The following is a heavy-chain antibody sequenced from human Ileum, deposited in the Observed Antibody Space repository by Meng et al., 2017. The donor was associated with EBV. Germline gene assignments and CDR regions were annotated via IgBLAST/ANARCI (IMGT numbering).Heavy chain of an antibody. CDR2: ILHAGVT. CDR3: ARGEDYTWDV. D-gene: IGHD3-16*01. V-gene: IGHV4-4*02. J-gene: IGHJ4*02. Sequence: PLQESLPNRAKPSVTLSLTRRVSDDPPIRSNWCSWVRQPPGKGLEWIGEILHAGVTNYNPSLKSRVSMSVDRSRIQASLNLNSVTAADTAIYYCARGEDYTWDVWGQGILVTVSS. CDR1: DDPPIRSNW.